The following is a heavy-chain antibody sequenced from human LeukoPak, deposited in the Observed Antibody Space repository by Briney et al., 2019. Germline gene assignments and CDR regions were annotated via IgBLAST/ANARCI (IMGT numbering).Heavy chain of an antibody. D-gene: IGHD2-21*02. CDR3: VRGPGRGCGGDCYSGVRAFDV. J-gene: IGHJ3*01. CDR2: ISDDGSEK. V-gene: IGHV3-30-3*01. Sequence: PAGSLRLSCAASGFTFSRYAMHWVRQAPGKGLEWVALISDDGSEKYSLDSVKGRFTISRDNSKNTLSLQMNSLRAEDTAVYYCVRGPGRGCGGDCYSGVRAFDVWGQGTMVTVSS. CDR1: GFTFSRYA.